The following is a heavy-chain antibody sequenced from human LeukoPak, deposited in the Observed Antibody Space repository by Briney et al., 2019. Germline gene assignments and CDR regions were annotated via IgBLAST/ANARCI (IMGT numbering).Heavy chain of an antibody. CDR2: IWYDGSNK. V-gene: IGHV3-33*08. D-gene: IGHD3-10*01. CDR1: GFTFSSYE. CDR3: ASSLLWFGYYYYGMDV. J-gene: IGHJ6*02. Sequence: QPGGSLRLSCVASGFTFSSYEMNWVRQAPGKGLEWVAVIWYDGSNKYYADSVKGRFTISRDNSKNTLYLQMNSLRAEDTAVYYCASSLLWFGYYYYGMDVWGQGTTVTVSS.